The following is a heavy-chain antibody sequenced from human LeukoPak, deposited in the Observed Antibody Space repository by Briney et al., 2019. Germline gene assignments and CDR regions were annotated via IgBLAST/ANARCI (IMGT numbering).Heavy chain of an antibody. V-gene: IGHV3-7*01. CDR3: AAETGRYSPNGMDV. CDR2: IKQDESEK. J-gene: IGHJ6*02. D-gene: IGHD1-26*01. Sequence: EAGGSLRLSCAPSRFTFSSYWMNWVRQAPGKGLAWVANIKQDESEKYYVDSVKGRFTISRDNAKNSVYLQMNTLRVEDTAVYYCAAETGRYSPNGMDVWGQGTTVTVSS. CDR1: RFTFSSYW.